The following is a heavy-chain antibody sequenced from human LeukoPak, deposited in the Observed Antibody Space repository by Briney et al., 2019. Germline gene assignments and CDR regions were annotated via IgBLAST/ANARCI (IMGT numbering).Heavy chain of an antibody. D-gene: IGHD4-23*01. Sequence: KPSGTLSLTCTVSGGSINNYYWSWIRQPPGKGLEWIGEINHSGSTNYNPSLKSRVTISVDTSKNQSSLKLSSVTAADTAVYYCARGHYGGNSKDYWGQRTLVTVSS. CDR2: INHSGST. V-gene: IGHV4-34*01. CDR3: ARGHYGGNSKDY. J-gene: IGHJ4*02. CDR1: GGSINNYY.